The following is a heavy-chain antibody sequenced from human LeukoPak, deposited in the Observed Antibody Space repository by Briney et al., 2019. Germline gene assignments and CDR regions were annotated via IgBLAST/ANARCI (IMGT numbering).Heavy chain of an antibody. CDR1: GYTFTSYY. CDR3: AREDPGYSYGKDYYYYYMDV. Sequence: ASVKVSCKASGYTFTSYYMHWVRQAPGQGLEWMGIINPSGGSTSYAQKFQGRVTMTRDTSTSTVYMELSSLRSEDTAVYYCAREDPGYSYGKDYYYYYMDVWGKGTTVTVSS. D-gene: IGHD5-18*01. J-gene: IGHJ6*03. V-gene: IGHV1-46*01. CDR2: INPSGGST.